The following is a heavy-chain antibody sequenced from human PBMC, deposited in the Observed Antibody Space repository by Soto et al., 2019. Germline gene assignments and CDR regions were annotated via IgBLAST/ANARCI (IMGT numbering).Heavy chain of an antibody. Sequence: GGSLRLSCSASGFTFSSYAMHWVRQAPGKGLEYVSAISSNGGSTYYADSVKGRFTISRDNSKNTLYLQMSSLRAEDTAVYYCVKSTLSIAARRGAFDIWGQGTMVTVSS. CDR2: ISSNGGST. V-gene: IGHV3-64D*08. D-gene: IGHD6-6*01. CDR1: GFTFSSYA. CDR3: VKSTLSIAARRGAFDI. J-gene: IGHJ3*02.